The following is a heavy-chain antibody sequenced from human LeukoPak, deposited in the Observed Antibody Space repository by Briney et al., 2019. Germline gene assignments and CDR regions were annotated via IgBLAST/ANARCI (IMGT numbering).Heavy chain of an antibody. CDR2: IYYSGST. Sequence: PSETLSLTCTVSGGSISSSSYYWGWLRQPPGKGLEWIGSIYYSGSTYYNPSLKSRVTISVDTSKNQFSLKLSSVTAADTAVYYCARYRRIAAAGTFGYWGQGTLVTVSS. CDR1: GGSISSSSYY. V-gene: IGHV4-39*01. J-gene: IGHJ4*02. D-gene: IGHD6-13*01. CDR3: ARYRRIAAAGTFGY.